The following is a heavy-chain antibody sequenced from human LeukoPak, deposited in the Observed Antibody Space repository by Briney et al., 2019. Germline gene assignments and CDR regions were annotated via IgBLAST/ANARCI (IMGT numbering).Heavy chain of an antibody. V-gene: IGHV4-61*08. CDR1: GGSISSGGYY. D-gene: IGHD3-22*01. Sequence: SETLSLTCTVSGGSISSGGYYWSWIRQHPGKGLEWIGYIYYSGSTNCNPSLKSRVTISVDTSKNQFSLKLSSVTAADTAVYYCARGSSGYYWGAFDIWGQGTMVTVSS. J-gene: IGHJ3*02. CDR3: ARGSSGYYWGAFDI. CDR2: IYYSGST.